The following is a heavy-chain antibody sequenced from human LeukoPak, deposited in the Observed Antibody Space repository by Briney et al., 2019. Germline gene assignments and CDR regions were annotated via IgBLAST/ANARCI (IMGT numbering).Heavy chain of an antibody. CDR2: INHSGST. J-gene: IGHJ5*02. CDR1: GGSFSGYY. Sequence: SETLSLTCAVYGGSFSGYYWSWIRQPPGKGLEWIGEINHSGSTNYNPSLKSRVTISVDTSKNQFSLKLSSVTAADTAVYYCARSADFGVIINWLDPWGPGTLVTVSS. D-gene: IGHD3-3*01. CDR3: ARSADFGVIINWLDP. V-gene: IGHV4-34*01.